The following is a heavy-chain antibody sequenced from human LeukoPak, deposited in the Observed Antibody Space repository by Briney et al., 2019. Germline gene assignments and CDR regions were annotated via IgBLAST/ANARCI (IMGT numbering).Heavy chain of an antibody. J-gene: IGHJ5*02. Sequence: GASVKVSCKASGYTFTDYYMHWVRQAPGQRLECMGWINPNSGGTNYAQKFQGRVTMTRDTSISTAYMELSRLRSDDTAVYYCARAGAIVVVPAENWFDPWGQGTLVTVSS. V-gene: IGHV1-2*02. CDR3: ARAGAIVVVPAENWFDP. CDR1: GYTFTDYY. CDR2: INPNSGGT. D-gene: IGHD2-2*01.